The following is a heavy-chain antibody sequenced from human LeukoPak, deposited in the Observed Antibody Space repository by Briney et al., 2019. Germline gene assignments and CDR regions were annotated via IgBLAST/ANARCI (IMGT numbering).Heavy chain of an antibody. D-gene: IGHD3-10*01. V-gene: IGHV1-18*01. J-gene: IGHJ4*02. CDR3: ARAAPLVRGVIIYGYYFDY. Sequence: GASVKVSCKASGYTFTSYGISWVRQAPGQGLEWMGWISAYNGNTNYAQKLQGRVTMTTDTSTSTAYMELRSLRSDDTAVYYCARAAPLVRGVIIYGYYFDYWGQGTLVTVSS. CDR2: ISAYNGNT. CDR1: GYTFTSYG.